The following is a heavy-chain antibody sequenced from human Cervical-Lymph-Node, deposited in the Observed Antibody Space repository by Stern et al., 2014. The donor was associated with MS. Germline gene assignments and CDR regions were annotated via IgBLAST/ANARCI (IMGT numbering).Heavy chain of an antibody. D-gene: IGHD1-26*01. CDR3: ARTQRVPGARYFDS. CDR1: GFTVSNNY. J-gene: IGHJ4*02. V-gene: IGHV3-66*02. CDR2: IYSGGST. Sequence: EVQLVESGGGLVQPGGSLRLSCAASGFTVSNNYMNWVRQAPGKGLEWVSVIYSGGSTYYTDSVEGRFTISRDNSKNTLYLQMNSLTTEDTAVYYCARTQRVPGARYFDSWGQGNLVTVSS.